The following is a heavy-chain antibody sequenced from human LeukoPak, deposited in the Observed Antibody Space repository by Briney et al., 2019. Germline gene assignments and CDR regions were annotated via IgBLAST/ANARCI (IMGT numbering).Heavy chain of an antibody. CDR2: INPSGGST. J-gene: IGHJ4*02. Sequence: ASAKVSCKASGYTFTSYYLHWVRQAPGQGLEWMGIINPSGGSTSYVQKFQDRVTMTRDTPTSTVYMELSSLRSEDTAVYYCARGHSNSPFLYWGQGTLVTVSS. D-gene: IGHD6-6*01. V-gene: IGHV1-46*01. CDR1: GYTFTSYY. CDR3: ARGHSNSPFLY.